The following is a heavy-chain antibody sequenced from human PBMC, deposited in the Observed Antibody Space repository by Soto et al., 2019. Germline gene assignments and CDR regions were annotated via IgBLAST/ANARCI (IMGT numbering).Heavy chain of an antibody. CDR2: INRDGSEE. Sequence: PGGSLRLACLASGFTVSGYWMSWVRQAPGKGLEWVANINRDGSEEHYVDSVKGRFTISRDNAKNSVYLQMDSLRGDDSAVYYCARDPGPRSASIRGLGWFDPWGQGALVTVSS. J-gene: IGHJ5*02. V-gene: IGHV3-7*03. CDR1: GFTVSGYW. CDR3: ARDPGPRSASIRGLGWFDP. D-gene: IGHD2-2*01.